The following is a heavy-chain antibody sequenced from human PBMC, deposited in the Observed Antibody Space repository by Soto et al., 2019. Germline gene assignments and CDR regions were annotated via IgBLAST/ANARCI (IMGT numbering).Heavy chain of an antibody. CDR2: IYYSGTT. CDR3: ARRKAEEYCSTTSSCLLIFDM. CDR1: GGSINPYY. D-gene: IGHD2-2*01. Sequence: SETLSLTCTVSGGSINPYYWGWIRQPPGKGLEWIGNIYYSGTTNYLPSLKSRVTISLDTSKNQFSLNLSSVTAADTAVYYCARRKAEEYCSTTSSCLLIFDMWGQGTMVTVSS. V-gene: IGHV4-59*08. J-gene: IGHJ3*02.